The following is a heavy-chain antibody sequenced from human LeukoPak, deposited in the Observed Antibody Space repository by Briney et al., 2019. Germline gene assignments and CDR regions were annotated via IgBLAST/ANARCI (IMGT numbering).Heavy chain of an antibody. D-gene: IGHD6-6*01. V-gene: IGHV3-74*01. CDR1: GFTFTSYW. CDR2: INSDGSST. Sequence: PGGSLRLSCAASGFTFTSYWMHWVRQAPGKGLVWVSRINSDGSSTNYADSVKGRFTISRDNAKNTLYLQVNSLRAEDTAVYYCARGGSITSRGFDYWGQGTLVAVSS. CDR3: ARGGSITSRGFDY. J-gene: IGHJ4*02.